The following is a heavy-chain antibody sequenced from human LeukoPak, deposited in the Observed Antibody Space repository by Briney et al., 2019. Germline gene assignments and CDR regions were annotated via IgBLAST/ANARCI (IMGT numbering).Heavy chain of an antibody. CDR1: VFTFSSYS. D-gene: IGHD2-2*01. V-gene: IGHV3-21*01. Sequence: GGSLRLSCAASVFTFSSYSMNWVRQAPGKGLEWVSSISSSSSYIYYADSVKGRFTISRDNAKNSLYLQMNSLRAEDTAVYYCARDCSSTSCYGYWGQGTLVTVSS. CDR2: ISSSSSYI. CDR3: ARDCSSTSCYGY. J-gene: IGHJ4*02.